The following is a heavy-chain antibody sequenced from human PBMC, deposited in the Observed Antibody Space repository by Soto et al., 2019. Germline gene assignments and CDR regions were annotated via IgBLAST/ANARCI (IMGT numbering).Heavy chain of an antibody. CDR2: ISYDGSNE. J-gene: IGHJ4*02. Sequence: QVQLVESGGGVVQPGRCLRLSCAASGFTFSAYGMHWVRQAPGKGLEWVAVISYDGSNEYYTDSVKGRFTISRDNSKNTLYLQMSSLRAEDTAVYYCAKGFSYSVIDYWGQGTLGTVSS. V-gene: IGHV3-30*18. D-gene: IGHD5-18*01. CDR3: AKGFSYSVIDY. CDR1: GFTFSAYG.